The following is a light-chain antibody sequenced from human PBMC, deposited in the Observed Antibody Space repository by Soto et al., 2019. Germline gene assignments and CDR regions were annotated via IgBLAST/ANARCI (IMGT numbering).Light chain of an antibody. CDR3: QQRSNWPPTIT. CDR2: DAS. CDR1: QSVSIY. V-gene: IGKV3-11*01. Sequence: EIVLAQSPSTLSFSPGERATLSCRASQSVSIYLAWYQQKPGQAPRLLIYDASNRATGIPARFSGSGSGTDFTLTISSLEPEDFAVYYCQQRSNWPPTITFGQGTRLETK. J-gene: IGKJ5*01.